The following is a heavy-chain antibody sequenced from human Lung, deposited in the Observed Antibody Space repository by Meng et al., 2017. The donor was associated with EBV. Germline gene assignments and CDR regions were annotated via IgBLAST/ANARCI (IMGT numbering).Heavy chain of an antibody. V-gene: IGHV4-61*01. Sequence: QGQLQESGPGLVKPSGTLSLTFAVSGGSVSSGSYYWSWIRQPPGKGLEWIGYIYYSGSTNYNPSLKSLVTISVDTSKNQFSLKLSSVTAADTAVYYCARVVAGRYNWFDPWGQGTLVTVSS. J-gene: IGHJ5*02. CDR2: IYYSGST. CDR1: GGSVSSGSYY. CDR3: ARVVAGRYNWFDP. D-gene: IGHD6-6*01.